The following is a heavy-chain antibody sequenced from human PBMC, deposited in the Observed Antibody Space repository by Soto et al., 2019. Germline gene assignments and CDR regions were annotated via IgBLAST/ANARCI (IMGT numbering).Heavy chain of an antibody. CDR1: GGSISSSNW. J-gene: IGHJ4*02. V-gene: IGHV4-4*02. CDR3: ARDAGARPYYFDY. Sequence: SETLSLTCAVSGGSISSSNWWSWVRQPPGKGLEWIGEIYHSGSTNYNPSLKSRVTISVDTSKNQFSLKLSSVTAADTAVYYCARDAGARPYYFDYWGQGTPVTGSS. D-gene: IGHD7-27*01. CDR2: IYHSGST.